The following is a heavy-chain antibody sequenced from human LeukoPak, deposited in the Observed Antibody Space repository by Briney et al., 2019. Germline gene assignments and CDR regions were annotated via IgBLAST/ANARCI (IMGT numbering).Heavy chain of an antibody. V-gene: IGHV4-34*01. CDR3: EGLEQQPGVGECYFDY. J-gene: IGHJ4*02. Sequence: LETLSLTCAVYGGSFSGYYWSWIRQPPGKGLEWIGEINHSGSTNYNPSLKSRVTISVDTSKNQFSLKLSSVTAADTAVYAREGLEQQPGVGECYFDYWGQGTLVTVSS. CDR1: GGSFSGYY. CDR2: INHSGST. D-gene: IGHD6-13*01.